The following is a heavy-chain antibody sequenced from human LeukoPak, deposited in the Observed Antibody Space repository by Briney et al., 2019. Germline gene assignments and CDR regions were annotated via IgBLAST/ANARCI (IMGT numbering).Heavy chain of an antibody. Sequence: PGGSLRLSCAASGFTFSSYSMNWVRQAPGKGLEWVSSISSSSSYIYYADSVKGRFTISRDNAKNSLYLQMNSLRAEDTAVYYCARGAFLYGALIDYWGQGTLVTVSS. CDR3: ARGAFLYGALIDY. D-gene: IGHD4-17*01. V-gene: IGHV3-21*04. CDR1: GFTFSSYS. J-gene: IGHJ4*02. CDR2: ISSSSSYI.